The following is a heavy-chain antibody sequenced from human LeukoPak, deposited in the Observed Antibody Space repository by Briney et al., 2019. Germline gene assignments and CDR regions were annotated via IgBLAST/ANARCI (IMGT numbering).Heavy chain of an antibody. CDR2: INHSGST. D-gene: IGHD5-18*01. Sequence: GSLRLSCTASGFTFSDHWMTWVRQAPGKGLEWIGEINHSGSTNYNPSLKSRVTISVDTSKNQFSLKLSSVTAADTAVYYCASDGVQLWLEDYYYMDVWGKGTTVTVSS. V-gene: IGHV4-34*01. CDR3: ASDGVQLWLEDYYYMDV. J-gene: IGHJ6*03. CDR1: GFTFSDHW.